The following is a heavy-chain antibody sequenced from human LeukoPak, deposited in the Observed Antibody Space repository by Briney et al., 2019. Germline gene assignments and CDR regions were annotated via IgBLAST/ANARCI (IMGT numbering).Heavy chain of an antibody. CDR3: ARTTADYSDFFFLDY. CDR1: GFTVSSNY. Sequence: GGSLRLSCAASGFTVSSNYMSWVRQAPGKGLEWVSIIYSGGSTYYADSVKGRFTISRDNSKNTLYLHMNSLRAEDTAVYYCARTTADYSDFFFLDYWGQGTLVTVSS. J-gene: IGHJ4*02. D-gene: IGHD4-11*01. CDR2: IYSGGST. V-gene: IGHV3-53*01.